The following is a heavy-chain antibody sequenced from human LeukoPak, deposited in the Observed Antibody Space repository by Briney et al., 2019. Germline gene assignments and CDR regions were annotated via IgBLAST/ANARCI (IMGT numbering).Heavy chain of an antibody. D-gene: IGHD5-18*01. CDR3: ARGYSYGQRFDY. CDR1: GGSFSGYY. J-gene: IGHJ4*02. CDR2: INHSGST. V-gene: IGHV4-34*01. Sequence: SETLSLTCAVYGGSFSGYYWSWVRQPPGKGLEWIGEINHSGSTNYNPSLKSRVTISVDTSKNQFSLKLSTVTSADTAVYYFARGYSYGQRFDYWAQGTLVTVSS.